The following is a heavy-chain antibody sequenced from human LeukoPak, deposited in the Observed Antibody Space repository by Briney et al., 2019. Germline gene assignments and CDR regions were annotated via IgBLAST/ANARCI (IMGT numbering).Heavy chain of an antibody. J-gene: IGHJ2*01. V-gene: IGHV4-59*01. Sequence: KPSETLSLTCTVSGGSISGYYWSWIRQPPGKGLEWIGYIFYVGSTNYNPSLKRRVTISVDTSTNQFSLKLSSVTAADTAVYYCARVPYYYDSSGYYWYFDLWGRGTLVTVSS. CDR2: IFYVGST. CDR3: ARVPYYYDSSGYYWYFDL. CDR1: GGSISGYY. D-gene: IGHD3-22*01.